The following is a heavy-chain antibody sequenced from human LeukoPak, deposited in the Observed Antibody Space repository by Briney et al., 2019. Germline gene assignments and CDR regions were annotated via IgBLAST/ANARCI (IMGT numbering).Heavy chain of an antibody. CDR1: GYSFTSYW. Sequence: GESLKISCKGSGYSFTSYWIGRVRQMPGKGLDWMGIIYPGYSYTRYSPSFQGQVTISADKSISTAYLQWSSLKASDTAMYYCARHPARGDKSYSFDIWGQGTVVTVSS. CDR2: IYPGYSYT. D-gene: IGHD1-26*01. V-gene: IGHV5-51*01. J-gene: IGHJ3*02. CDR3: ARHPARGDKSYSFDI.